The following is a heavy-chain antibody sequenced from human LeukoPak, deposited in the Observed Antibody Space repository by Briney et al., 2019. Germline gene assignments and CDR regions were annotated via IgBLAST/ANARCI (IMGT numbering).Heavy chain of an antibody. CDR2: IYYSGST. J-gene: IGHJ3*02. V-gene: IGHV4-59*01. Sequence: PSETLSLTCTVSGGSISSYYWSWIRQPPGKGLDWIGYIYYSGSTNYNPSLKSRVTISVDTSKNQFSLKLSSVTAADTAVYYCARLAVWAGTSYDVFHIWGQGTMVTVSS. CDR3: ARLAVWAGTSYDVFHI. D-gene: IGHD6-19*01. CDR1: GGSISSYY.